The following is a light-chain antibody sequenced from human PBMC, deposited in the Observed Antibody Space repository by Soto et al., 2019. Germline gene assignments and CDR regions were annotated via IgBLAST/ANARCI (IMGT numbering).Light chain of an antibody. CDR3: QQYCGYPST. CDR2: KAS. J-gene: IGKJ3*01. Sequence: DIQMTQSPSTLSASVGDRVTITCRASQSISSWLAWYQQKPGKAPKLLIYKASSLESGVPSRFSGSGSGTEFTLTISSLQPDDVATYFCQQYCGYPSTFGPGTKVDIK. CDR1: QSISSW. V-gene: IGKV1-5*03.